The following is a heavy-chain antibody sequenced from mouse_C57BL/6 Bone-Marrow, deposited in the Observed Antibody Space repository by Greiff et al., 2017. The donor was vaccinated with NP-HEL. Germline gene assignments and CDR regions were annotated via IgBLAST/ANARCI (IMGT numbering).Heavy chain of an antibody. CDR2: ISRGGSYT. D-gene: IGHD2-1*01. Sequence: EVKVVESGGDLVKPGGSLKLSCAASGFTFSSYGMSWVRQTPDKRLEWVATISRGGSYTYYPDSVKGRFTISRDNAKNTLYLQMSSLKSEDTAMYYCARHGGYYGNFDYWGQGTTLTVSS. CDR3: ARHGGYYGNFDY. V-gene: IGHV5-6*01. CDR1: GFTFSSYG. J-gene: IGHJ2*01.